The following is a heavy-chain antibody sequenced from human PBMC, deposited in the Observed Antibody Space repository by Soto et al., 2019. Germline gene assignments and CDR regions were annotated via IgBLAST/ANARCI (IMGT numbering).Heavy chain of an antibody. V-gene: IGHV3-30*18. CDR3: AKIRDSGIAATSPFLDY. CDR2: ISYDGSNK. J-gene: IGHJ4*02. D-gene: IGHD2-15*01. Sequence: QVQLVESGGGVVQPGRSLRLSCAASGFTFSSYGMHWVRQAPGKGLVWVAVISYDGSNKYYADSVKGRFTISRDNSKNTLYLQMNSLRAEDTAVYYCAKIRDSGIAATSPFLDYWGQGTLVTVSS. CDR1: GFTFSSYG.